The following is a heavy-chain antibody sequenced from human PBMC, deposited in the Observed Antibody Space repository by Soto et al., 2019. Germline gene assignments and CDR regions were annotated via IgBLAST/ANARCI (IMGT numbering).Heavy chain of an antibody. CDR1: GGSFKSGSYS. D-gene: IGHD2-15*01. J-gene: IGHJ5*02. Sequence: PSETLSLTCTVSGGSFKSGSYSWSWIRQPPGKGLEWIGYVYHTGRTSYNPSLKSRVSISMDTSKNQFSLKLSSVTAADTAVYYCANHLGYCSGGSCSGQFFDPWGQGTLVTVSS. CDR2: VYHTGRT. V-gene: IGHV4-61*01. CDR3: ANHLGYCSGGSCSGQFFDP.